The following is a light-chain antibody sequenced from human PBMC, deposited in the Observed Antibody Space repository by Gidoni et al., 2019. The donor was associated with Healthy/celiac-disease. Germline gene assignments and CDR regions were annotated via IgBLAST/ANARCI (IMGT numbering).Light chain of an antibody. CDR1: SSDVGGYTY. J-gene: IGLJ3*02. Sequence: QSALTQPASVSGSPGQSITISGTGTSSDVGGYTYVSWYQQNPGKAPKLMIYEVSNRPSGVSNRFSGSKSGNTASLTISGLQAEDEADYYCSSYTSSSTSRVFGGGTKLTVL. CDR2: EVS. CDR3: SSYTSSSTSRV. V-gene: IGLV2-14*01.